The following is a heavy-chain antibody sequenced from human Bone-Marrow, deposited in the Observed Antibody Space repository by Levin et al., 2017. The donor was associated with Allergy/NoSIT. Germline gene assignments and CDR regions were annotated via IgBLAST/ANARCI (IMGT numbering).Heavy chain of an antibody. CDR1: GFTSSDHY. V-gene: IGHV3-72*01. D-gene: IGHD1-26*01. CDR2: SRNRANGYTT. Sequence: PGGSLRLSCAASGFTSSDHYMDWVRQAPGKGLEWVGRSRNRANGYTTEYAASVKGRFTISRDDSKDSLYLQLNSLITEDTAVYYCVRLTNIGGRGWAFDYWGQGTLATVSS. CDR3: VRLTNIGGRGWAFDY. J-gene: IGHJ4*02.